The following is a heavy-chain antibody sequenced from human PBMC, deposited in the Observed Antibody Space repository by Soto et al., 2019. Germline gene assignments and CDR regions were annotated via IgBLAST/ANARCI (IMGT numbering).Heavy chain of an antibody. J-gene: IGHJ4*02. CDR1: GGSISSSSYY. CDR3: ARHFSTFGGVIVM. D-gene: IGHD3-16*02. V-gene: IGHV4-39*01. Sequence: QLQLQESGPGLVKPSETLSLTCTVSGGSISSSSYYWGWIRQPPGKGLEWIGSIYYSGSTYYNPSLKSRVXXSXDXXKNQFSLKLSSVTAADTAVYYCARHFSTFGGVIVMWGQGTLVTVSS. CDR2: IYYSGST.